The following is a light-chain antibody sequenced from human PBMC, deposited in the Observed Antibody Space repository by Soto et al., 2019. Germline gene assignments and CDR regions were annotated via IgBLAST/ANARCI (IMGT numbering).Light chain of an antibody. J-gene: IGKJ4*01. CDR3: QQYHSYRVT. CDR2: EAS. CDR1: QGIRNF. V-gene: IGKV1-16*01. Sequence: DIQMTQSPSSLSASVGDTVTITCRASQGIRNFLAWFQQKPGKAPTSLISEASSLQSGVPSRFSGSGSATEFTLTISSLQPEDVATYYSQQYHSYRVTFGGGTKVEFK.